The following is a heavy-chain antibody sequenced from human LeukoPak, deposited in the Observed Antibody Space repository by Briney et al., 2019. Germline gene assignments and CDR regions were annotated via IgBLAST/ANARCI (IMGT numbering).Heavy chain of an antibody. CDR1: GFTVSSDY. V-gene: IGHV3-66*01. CDR3: ARAYSYAFHV. J-gene: IGHJ3*01. Sequence: GGSLRLSCAASGFTVSSDYTTWVRQAPGKGLEWVSLLNSVGTTYYTDSVKGRFTISRDNSNNTLYLQMNSLRADDTALYYCARAYSYAFHVWGQGTMVTVSS. D-gene: IGHD2-15*01. CDR2: LNSVGTT.